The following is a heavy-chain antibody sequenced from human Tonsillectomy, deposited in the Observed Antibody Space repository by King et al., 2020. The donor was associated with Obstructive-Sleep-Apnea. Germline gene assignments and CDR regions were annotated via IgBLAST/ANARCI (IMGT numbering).Heavy chain of an antibody. D-gene: IGHD3-10*01. J-gene: IGHJ4*02. Sequence: VQLVESGGVVVQPGGSLRLSGAASGFPFDDYAMHWVRQAPGKGLEGVSLIIWDGGGTFYADSWKGRFNISRDNSKNSLYLQMNSLRAEDTALYYCAKDYGSGSKAGVDYWGQGTLVTVSS. CDR1: GFPFDDYA. CDR2: IIWDGGGT. CDR3: AKDYGSGSKAGVDY. V-gene: IGHV3-43D*03.